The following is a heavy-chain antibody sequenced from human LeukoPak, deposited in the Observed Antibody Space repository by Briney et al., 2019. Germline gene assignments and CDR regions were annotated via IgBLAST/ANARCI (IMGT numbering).Heavy chain of an antibody. CDR2: IYYSGTT. D-gene: IGHD5-12*01. Sequence: SETLSLTCSVSGGSTSSNVYYWGWIRQPPGKDLEWIGSIYYSGTTYYNPSLKSRVTISIDTSKNQFSLKLSSVTAADTAVYYCARLYSGYDFSQKTRDYWGQGTLVTVSS. V-gene: IGHV4-39*01. CDR1: GGSTSSNVYY. J-gene: IGHJ4*02. CDR3: ARLYSGYDFSQKTRDY.